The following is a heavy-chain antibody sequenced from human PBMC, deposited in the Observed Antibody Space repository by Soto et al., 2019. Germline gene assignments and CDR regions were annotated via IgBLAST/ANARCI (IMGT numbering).Heavy chain of an antibody. CDR1: GFTFSNAW. D-gene: IGHD4-17*01. CDR3: TTRGHDYGGPLDAFDI. CDR2: IKSKTDGGTT. V-gene: IGHV3-15*07. Sequence: EVQLVESGGGLVKTGGSLRLSSAASGFTFSNAWMNWVRQAPGKGLEWVGRIKSKTDGGTTDYAAPVKGRFTISRDDSKNTLYLQMNSLKTEDTAVYYCTTRGHDYGGPLDAFDIWGQGTMVTVSS. J-gene: IGHJ3*02.